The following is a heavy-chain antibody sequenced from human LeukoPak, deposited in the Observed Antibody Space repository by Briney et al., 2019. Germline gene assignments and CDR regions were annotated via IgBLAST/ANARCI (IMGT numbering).Heavy chain of an antibody. J-gene: IGHJ2*01. CDR3: ARRWAFQYFDL. D-gene: IGHD2/OR15-2a*01. Sequence: SETLSLTCTVSGDSISGGSHYWAWICQPPGKGLEWIGSVYHSASTYDNPSLKSRVTISVDTSKNRFSLKLTSVTAADTAVYYCARRWAFQYFDLWGRGTLVTVSS. V-gene: IGHV4-39*01. CDR1: GDSISGGSHY. CDR2: VYHSAST.